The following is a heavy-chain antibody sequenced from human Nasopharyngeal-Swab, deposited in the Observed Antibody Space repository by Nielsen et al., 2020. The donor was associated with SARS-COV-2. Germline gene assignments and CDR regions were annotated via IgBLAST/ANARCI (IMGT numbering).Heavy chain of an antibody. V-gene: IGHV2-26*01. D-gene: IGHD1-26*01. J-gene: IGHJ6*02. Sequence: SGPTLVKPTETLTLTCTVSGFSLSNARMGVSWIRQPPGKALEWLAHIFSNDEKSYSTSLKSRLTIPKDTSKSQVVLTMTNMDPVDTATYYCARQAFLSGSYRADYYYGMDVWGQGTTVTVSS. CDR2: IFSNDEK. CDR1: GFSLSNARMG. CDR3: ARQAFLSGSYRADYYYGMDV.